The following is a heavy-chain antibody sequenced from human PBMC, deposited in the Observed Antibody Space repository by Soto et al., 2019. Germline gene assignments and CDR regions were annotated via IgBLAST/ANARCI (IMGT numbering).Heavy chain of an antibody. CDR2: IIPIFGTA. CDR1: GGSISSSA. Sequence: VKRSCKASGGSISSSAISWVRKDPGQGLEWMGGIIPIFGTANYAQKFQGRDTITADESTSTAYMELSSLRSQDTAVYYCARVSYDYSLGYRGQGPLGTVSS. CDR3: ARVSYDYSLGY. V-gene: IGHV1-69*13. D-gene: IGHD4-4*01. J-gene: IGHJ4*02.